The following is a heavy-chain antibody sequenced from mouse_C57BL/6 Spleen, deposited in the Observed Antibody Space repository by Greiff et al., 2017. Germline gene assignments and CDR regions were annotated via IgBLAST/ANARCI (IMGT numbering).Heavy chain of an antibody. V-gene: IGHV1-64*01. Sequence: QVQLQQPGAELVKPGASVKLSCKASGYTFTSYWMHWVKQRPGQGLEWIGMIHPTSGSTNYNEKFKSKATLTVDKSSSTAYMQRSSLTSEDSAVYYCARDYWYFDVWGTETTVTVSS. CDR1: GYTFTSYW. J-gene: IGHJ1*03. CDR3: ARDYWYFDV. CDR2: IHPTSGST.